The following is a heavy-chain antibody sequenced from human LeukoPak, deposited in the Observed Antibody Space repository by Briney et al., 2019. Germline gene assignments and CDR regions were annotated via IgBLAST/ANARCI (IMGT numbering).Heavy chain of an antibody. CDR2: IWYDGSNK. CDR1: GFTFSSYG. CDR3: ARGYSSHSYNYYGMDV. D-gene: IGHD6-13*01. J-gene: IGHJ6*02. V-gene: IGHV3-33*01. Sequence: GGSLRLSCAAPGFTFSSYGMHWVRQAPGKGLEWVAVIWYDGSNKYYADSVKGRFTISRDNSKNTLYLQMNSLRAEDTAVYYCARGYSSHSYNYYGMDVWGQGTTVTVSS.